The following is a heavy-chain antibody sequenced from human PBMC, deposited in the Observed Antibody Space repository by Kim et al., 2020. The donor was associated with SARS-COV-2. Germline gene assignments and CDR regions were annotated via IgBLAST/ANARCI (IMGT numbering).Heavy chain of an antibody. CDR1: GFSFSTHW. CDR2: ITGDGSIT. V-gene: IGHV3-74*01. D-gene: IGHD3-10*01. J-gene: IGHJ4*02. Sequence: GGSLRLSCIASGFSFSTHWMSWVRQPPGKVLVWVSLITGDGSITEYADYVKGRFTISRDNAKNTLYLQMTSLRAEDTAVYYCATFGSSSGPDWGQGTLVTVSS. CDR3: ATFGSSSGPD.